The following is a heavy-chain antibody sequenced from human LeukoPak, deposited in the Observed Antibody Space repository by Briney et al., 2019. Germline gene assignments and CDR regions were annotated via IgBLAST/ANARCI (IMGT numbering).Heavy chain of an antibody. V-gene: IGHV4-34*01. D-gene: IGHD3-10*01. Sequence: SETLSLTCAVYGGSSSGYYWSWIRQPPGKGLEWIGEISHSGRTNSNPSLKSRVTISGDTSKSQFSLKLSSVTAADTAVYYCARGRITMVRVSWFDPWGQGTLVTVSS. CDR1: GGSSSGYY. CDR2: ISHSGRT. J-gene: IGHJ5*02. CDR3: ARGRITMVRVSWFDP.